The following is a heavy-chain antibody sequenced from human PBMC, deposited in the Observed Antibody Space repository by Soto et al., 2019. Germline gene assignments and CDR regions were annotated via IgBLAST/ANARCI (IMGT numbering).Heavy chain of an antibody. V-gene: IGHV3-53*01. CDR2: IYSGGST. CDR1: GFTVSSNY. D-gene: IGHD3-9*01. J-gene: IGHJ6*02. Sequence: QPVGSLRLSCAASGFTVSSNYMSWVRQAPGKGLEWVSVIYSGGSTYYADSVKGRFTISRDNSKNTLYLQMNSLRAEDTAVYYCARSFDPAYYYYGMDVWGQGTTVTVS. CDR3: ARSFDPAYYYYGMDV.